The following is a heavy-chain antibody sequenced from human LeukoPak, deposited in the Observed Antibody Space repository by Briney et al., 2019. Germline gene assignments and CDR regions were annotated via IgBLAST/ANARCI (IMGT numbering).Heavy chain of an antibody. CDR1: GYTFTSYG. CDR3: ARDGGYYYDSSGYGDY. D-gene: IGHD3-22*01. CDR2: ISAYNGNT. J-gene: IGHJ4*02. V-gene: IGHV1-18*01. Sequence: ASMKVSCKASGYTFTSYGISWVRQAPGQGLEWMGWISAYNGNTNYAQKLQGRVTMTTDTSTSTAYMELRSLRSDDTAVYYCARDGGYYYDSSGYGDYWGQGTLVTVSS.